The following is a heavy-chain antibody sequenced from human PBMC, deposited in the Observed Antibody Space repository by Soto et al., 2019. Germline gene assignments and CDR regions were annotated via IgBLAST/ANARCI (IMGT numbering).Heavy chain of an antibody. CDR2: INAGNGNT. D-gene: IGHD2-15*01. CDR3: ARYLGQPEDYYYGMDV. CDR1: GYTFTSYA. J-gene: IGHJ6*02. V-gene: IGHV1-3*01. Sequence: GASVKVSCKASGYTFTSYAMHWVRQAPGQRLEWMGWINAGNGNTKYSQKFQGRVTITRDTSASTAYMELSSLRSEDTAVYYCARYLGQPEDYYYGMDVWGQGSTVPVSS.